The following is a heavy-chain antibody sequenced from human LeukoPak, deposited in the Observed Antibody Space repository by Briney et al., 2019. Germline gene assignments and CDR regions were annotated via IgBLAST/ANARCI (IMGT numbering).Heavy chain of an antibody. D-gene: IGHD3-22*01. CDR1: EFTFSSYS. CDR2: ITNSGNSK. J-gene: IGHJ4*02. CDR3: AREVLGYYYDSSGPYFDY. Sequence: GGSLRLSCAASEFTFSSYSMNWVRQAPGKGLEWVSYITNSGNSKSYADSVKGRFTISRDNTKNSLYLQMNGLRAEDTAVYYCAREVLGYYYDSSGPYFDYWGQGTLVTVSS. V-gene: IGHV3-48*01.